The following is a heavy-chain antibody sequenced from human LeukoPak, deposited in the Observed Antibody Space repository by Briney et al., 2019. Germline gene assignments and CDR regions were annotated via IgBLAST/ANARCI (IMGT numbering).Heavy chain of an antibody. CDR2: ISYDGSNK. CDR1: GFTFSSYG. V-gene: IGHV3-30*03. CDR3: ATPLYSPGAT. D-gene: IGHD2-15*01. J-gene: IGHJ3*01. Sequence: PGGSLRLSCAASGFTFSSYGMHWVRQAPGKGREGVAVISYDGSNKYYADSVKGRFTISRDNSKNTLYLQMNSLRAEDTAVYYCATPLYSPGATWGQGTMVTVSS.